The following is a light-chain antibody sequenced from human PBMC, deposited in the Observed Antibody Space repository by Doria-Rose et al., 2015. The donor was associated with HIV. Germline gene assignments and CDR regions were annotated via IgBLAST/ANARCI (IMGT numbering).Light chain of an antibody. CDR2: DAS. J-gene: IGKJ5*01. CDR1: QRVKSSY. Sequence: TQSPGTLSLSPGERATLSCRASQRVKSSYLAWYQQKPGQAPRLLIYDASTRATRIPDRFSGSGSRTDFTLTISRLEPEDVAVYYCQQYGTSRGTFGQGTRLEIK. V-gene: IGKV3-20*01. CDR3: QQYGTSRGT.